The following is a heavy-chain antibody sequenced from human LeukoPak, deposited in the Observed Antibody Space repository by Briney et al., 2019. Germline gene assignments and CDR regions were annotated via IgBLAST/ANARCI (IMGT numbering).Heavy chain of an antibody. D-gene: IGHD3-10*01. CDR1: GFTFSSYV. V-gene: IGHV3-23*01. Sequence: GGSRRLSCAASGFTFSSYVMRWVRQAPGKGLEWVSDISGSGGDTYYADSVKGRFTISRDNSRNTLYLQMNSLRAEDTAVYYCAKRVTDFYGSGAQHFDHWGQGTLVTVSS. J-gene: IGHJ4*02. CDR2: ISGSGGDT. CDR3: AKRVTDFYGSGAQHFDH.